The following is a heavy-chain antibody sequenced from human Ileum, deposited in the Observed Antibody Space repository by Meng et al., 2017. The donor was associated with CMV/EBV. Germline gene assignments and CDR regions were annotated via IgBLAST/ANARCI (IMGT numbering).Heavy chain of an antibody. V-gene: IGHV4-61*08. Sequence: SLTCTVAGDYVTTRGNFWSWIRQSPGKGLEWIGYISYSATTQYNPAFRSRVSILVDASNSQFSLKLTSVTVADTAIYFCARGYSDFDYWGQGTLVTVSS. D-gene: IGHD5-18*01. CDR1: GDYVTTRGNF. CDR3: ARGYSDFDY. CDR2: ISYSATT. J-gene: IGHJ4*02.